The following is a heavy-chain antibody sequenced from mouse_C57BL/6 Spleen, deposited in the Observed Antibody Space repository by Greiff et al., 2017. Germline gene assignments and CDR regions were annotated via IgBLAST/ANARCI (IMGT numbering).Heavy chain of an antibody. Sequence: EVQLVESGGDLVKPGGSLKLSCAASGFTFSSYGMSWVRQTPDKRLEWVATISSGGSYTYYPDSVKGRFTISRDNAKNTLYLQMSSLKSEDTAMYYCASITTVVAFDYWGQGTTLTVSS. CDR3: ASITTVVAFDY. CDR1: GFTFSSYG. CDR2: ISSGGSYT. D-gene: IGHD1-1*01. J-gene: IGHJ2*01. V-gene: IGHV5-6*01.